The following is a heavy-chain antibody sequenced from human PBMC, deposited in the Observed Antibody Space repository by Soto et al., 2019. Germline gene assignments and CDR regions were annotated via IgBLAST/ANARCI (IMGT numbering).Heavy chain of an antibody. J-gene: IGHJ5*02. Sequence: QVQLQESGPGLVKPSGTLSLTCAVSGGSISSSNWWSWVRQPPGKGLEWIGEIYHSGSTNYNPSLKSLVTISVDKSKNQFSLKLSSVTAADTAVYYCARVGGTAMVIWFDPWGQGTLVTVSS. CDR1: GGSISSSNW. CDR3: ARVGGTAMVIWFDP. V-gene: IGHV4-4*02. CDR2: IYHSGST. D-gene: IGHD5-18*01.